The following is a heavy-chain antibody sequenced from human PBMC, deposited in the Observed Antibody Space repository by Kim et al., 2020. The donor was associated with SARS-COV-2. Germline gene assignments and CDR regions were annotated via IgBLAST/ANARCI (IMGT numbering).Heavy chain of an antibody. Sequence: VKGRLTNSRANAKNTLYLQMNSLRAEDTAVYYCARAFDYYDSSGYFPFDYWGQGTLVTVSS. V-gene: IGHV3-74*01. CDR3: ARAFDYYDSSGYFPFDY. D-gene: IGHD3-22*01. J-gene: IGHJ4*02.